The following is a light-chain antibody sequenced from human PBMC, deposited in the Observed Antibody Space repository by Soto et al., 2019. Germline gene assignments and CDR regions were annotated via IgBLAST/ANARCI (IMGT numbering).Light chain of an antibody. CDR3: TSYTGAATHVL. Sequence: QSALTQPASVSGSPGQSITISCTGTSNDIGSYNFVSWYQHHPGKAPKLIIYEVTDRPSGVSDRVSGSKSGNTASLTISGLQAEDEAVYYCTSYTGAATHVLFGGGTQLTVL. CDR2: EVT. J-gene: IGLJ2*01. CDR1: SNDIGSYNF. V-gene: IGLV2-14*01.